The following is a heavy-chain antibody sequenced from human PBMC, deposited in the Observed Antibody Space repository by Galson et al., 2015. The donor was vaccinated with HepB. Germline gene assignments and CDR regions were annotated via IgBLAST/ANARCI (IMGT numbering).Heavy chain of an antibody. CDR1: GFSFSSYA. D-gene: IGHD7-27*01. CDR2: LWYDGSSQ. CDR3: ARGLNWGPLEY. V-gene: IGHV3-33*01. J-gene: IGHJ4*02. Sequence: SLRLSCAASGFSFSSYAMHWVRQAPGKGLEWVAVLWYDGSSQYYADSVKGRFTISRDNSKNTLYLQMNSLRAEDTAVYYCARGLNWGPLEYWGQGTLVTVSS.